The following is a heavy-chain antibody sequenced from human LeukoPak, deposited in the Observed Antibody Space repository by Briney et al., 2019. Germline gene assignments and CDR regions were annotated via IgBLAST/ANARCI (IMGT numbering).Heavy chain of an antibody. CDR3: ARDLGQYYDTSDNWFDP. Sequence: PGGSLRLSCAASGFTFSNAWMSWVRQAPGKGLVWVSRINSDGINTSYADSVKGRFTISRDNAKNTLNLQMNSLRAEDTAVYYCARDLGQYYDTSDNWFDPWGQGTLVTVSS. CDR1: GFTFSNAW. CDR2: INSDGINT. V-gene: IGHV3-74*01. D-gene: IGHD3-22*01. J-gene: IGHJ5*02.